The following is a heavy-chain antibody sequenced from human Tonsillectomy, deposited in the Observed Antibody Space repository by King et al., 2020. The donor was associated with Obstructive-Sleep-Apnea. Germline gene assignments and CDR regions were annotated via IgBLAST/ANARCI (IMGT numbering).Heavy chain of an antibody. CDR1: GGSISSGGYY. CDR3: ARWTGVGIHGSNNGMDV. D-gene: IGHD3/OR15-3a*01. J-gene: IGHJ6*02. CDR2: IYYSGST. Sequence: VQLQESGPGLVKPSQTLSLTCTVSGGSISSGGYYWSWIRQHPGKGLEWIGYIYYSGSTYYNPSLKSRVTISVDTSKNQFSLKLGSVTAADTAVYYCARWTGVGIHGSNNGMDVWGQGTTVTVSS. V-gene: IGHV4-31*03.